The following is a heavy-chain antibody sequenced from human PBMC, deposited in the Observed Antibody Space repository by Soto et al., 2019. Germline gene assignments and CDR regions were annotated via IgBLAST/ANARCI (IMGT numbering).Heavy chain of an antibody. J-gene: IGHJ6*03. V-gene: IGHV1-8*01. CDR3: ARRKLGYCSGGSCYRPRYYYYMDV. Sequence: ASVKVSCKASGYTFTSYDINWVRQATGQGLEWKGWMKPNSGNTGYAQKFQGRVTMTRNTSISTAYMELSSLRSEDTDVYYCARRKLGYCSGGSCYRPRYYYYMDVWGKGTTVTVSS. D-gene: IGHD2-15*01. CDR1: GYTFTSYD. CDR2: MKPNSGNT.